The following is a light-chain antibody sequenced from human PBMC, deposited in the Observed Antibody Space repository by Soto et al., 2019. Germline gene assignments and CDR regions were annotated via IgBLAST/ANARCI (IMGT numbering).Light chain of an antibody. CDR3: QPYNSYPWT. Sequence: DSQMTQSNYTLSAAVGKRVTITCLAIQSISSWLAWYQQKPGKDPKLLIYDDSSLESGVQSRFSGSGSGTDFTLTLSSLHPDELATYYCQPYNSYPWTLGHCNKVDLK. CDR2: DDS. CDR1: QSISSW. V-gene: IGKV1-5*01. J-gene: IGKJ1*01.